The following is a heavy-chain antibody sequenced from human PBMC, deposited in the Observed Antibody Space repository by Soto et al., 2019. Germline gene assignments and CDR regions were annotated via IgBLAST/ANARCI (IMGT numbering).Heavy chain of an antibody. D-gene: IGHD2-21*01. CDR1: GFTFSRYA. V-gene: IGHV3-23*01. CDR3: EKGNRINGGSLAAP. J-gene: IGHJ5*02. CDR2: ISDSGGST. Sequence: EVQLLESGGDLVQPGGSLRLSCAASGFTFSRYAMSWVRQAPGKGLEWVSTISDSGGSTYYAASVKGRFTISRDNSKNTWNWGTNTRRAENTAVYYCEKGNRINGGSLAAPWGRGPL.